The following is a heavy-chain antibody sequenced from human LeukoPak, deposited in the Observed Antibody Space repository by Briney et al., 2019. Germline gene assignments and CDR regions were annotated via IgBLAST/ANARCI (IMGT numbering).Heavy chain of an antibody. Sequence: SETLSLTCTVSGGSISGYYWNWIRQPPGKGLEWIGYIYYSGNTNYNPSLKSPVTISVDTSKNQFSLKLSSVTAADTAVYYCASTVRYYFDYWGQGTLVTVSS. CDR2: IYYSGNT. D-gene: IGHD4-17*01. CDR1: GGSISGYY. J-gene: IGHJ4*02. V-gene: IGHV4-59*01. CDR3: ASTVRYYFDY.